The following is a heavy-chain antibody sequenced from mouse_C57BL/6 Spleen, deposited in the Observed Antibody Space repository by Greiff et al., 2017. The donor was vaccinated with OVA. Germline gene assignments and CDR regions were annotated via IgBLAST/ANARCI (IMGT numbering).Heavy chain of an antibody. Sequence: EVQLVESGGGLVQPGGSLKLSCAASGFTFSDYYMYWVRQTPEKRLEWVAYISNGGGSTYYPDTVKGRFTISRDNAKNTLYLQMSRLKSEDTAMYYCARGPYYSNYEGYFDVWGTGTTVTVSS. CDR1: GFTFSDYY. V-gene: IGHV5-12*01. J-gene: IGHJ1*03. CDR3: ARGPYYSNYEGYFDV. D-gene: IGHD2-5*01. CDR2: ISNGGGST.